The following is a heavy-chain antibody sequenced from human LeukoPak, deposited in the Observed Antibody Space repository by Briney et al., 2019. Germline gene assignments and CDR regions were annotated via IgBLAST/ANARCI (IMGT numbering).Heavy chain of an antibody. Sequence: GGSLRLSCAASGFTFSSYSMNWVRQAPGKGLEWVAVISNSSSYIYYADSVKGRFTISRDNAKNSLYLQMNSLRAEDTAVYYCARDAHYYYMDVGGQGTTVTVSS. CDR1: GFTFSSYS. CDR3: ARDAHYYYMDV. CDR2: ISNSSSYI. J-gene: IGHJ6*03. V-gene: IGHV3-21*01.